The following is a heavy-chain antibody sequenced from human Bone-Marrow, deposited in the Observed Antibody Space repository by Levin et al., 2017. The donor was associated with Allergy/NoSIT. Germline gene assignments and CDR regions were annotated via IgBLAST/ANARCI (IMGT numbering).Heavy chain of an antibody. V-gene: IGHV1-2*02. J-gene: IGHJ2*01. CDR1: GYTFTDYY. D-gene: IGHD3-10*01. CDR2: INPNSGGT. Sequence: GESLKISCKASGYTFTDYYMHWVRQAPGQGLEWMGWINPNSGGTNYAQKFLGRVTMTRDTSISTAYMELSRLRSDDTAVYYCARDRFGDGLWYFHLWGRGTLVTVSS. CDR3: ARDRFGDGLWYFHL.